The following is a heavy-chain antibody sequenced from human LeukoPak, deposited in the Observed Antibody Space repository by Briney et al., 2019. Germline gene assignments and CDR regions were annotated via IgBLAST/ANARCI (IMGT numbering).Heavy chain of an antibody. V-gene: IGHV3-30-3*01. CDR2: ISYDGSNK. CDR1: GFTFSSYA. Sequence: GRSLRLSCAASGFTFSSYAMHWVRQAPGKGLEWVAVISYDGSNKYYADSVKGRFTISRDNAKNSLYLQMNSLRAEDTAVYYCAREKGDYSGMHGMDVWGQGTTVTVSS. D-gene: IGHD3-10*01. CDR3: AREKGDYSGMHGMDV. J-gene: IGHJ6*02.